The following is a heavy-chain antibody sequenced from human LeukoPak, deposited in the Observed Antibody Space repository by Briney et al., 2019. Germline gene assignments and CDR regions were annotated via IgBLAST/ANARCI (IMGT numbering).Heavy chain of an antibody. J-gene: IGHJ4*02. CDR1: GFTFSSYA. D-gene: IGHD5-12*01. CDR3: ARGGATIKRGALYY. V-gene: IGHV3-30-3*01. CDR2: ISYDGSNK. Sequence: GGSLRLSCAASGFTFSSYAMHWVRQAPGKGLEWVAVISYDGSNKYYADSVKGRFTISRDNAKNSLYLQMNSLRAEDTAVYYCARGGATIKRGALYYWGQGTLVTVSS.